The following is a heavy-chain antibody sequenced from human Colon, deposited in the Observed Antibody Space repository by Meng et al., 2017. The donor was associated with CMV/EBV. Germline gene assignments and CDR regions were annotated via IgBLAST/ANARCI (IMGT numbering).Heavy chain of an antibody. CDR2: IKRSGST. J-gene: IGHJ4*01. V-gene: IGHV4-34*01. Sequence: QVQLQQWGAGLFKPSETLSPTCAVYGGSFSGYYWTWIRQTPGKGLEWIGEIKRSGSTDYNPSLKSRVTISVDTSKNQFSLKLNSVTAADTAVYYCARATKASCWEVLDYWGHGTLVTVSS. CDR1: GGSFSGYY. CDR3: ARATKASCWEVLDY. D-gene: IGHD2-2*01.